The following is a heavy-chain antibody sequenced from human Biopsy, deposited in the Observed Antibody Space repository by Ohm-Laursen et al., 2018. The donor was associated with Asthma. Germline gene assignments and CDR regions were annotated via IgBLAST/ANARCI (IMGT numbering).Heavy chain of an antibody. D-gene: IGHD2-8*01. V-gene: IGHV4-34*01. CDR3: ASGPQWSGLDV. CDR2: IPQGGAT. J-gene: IGHJ6*02. Sequence: SETLSLTCAYRGSFRGYVWTWIRQPPGKGLEWIGEIPQGGATTFNPSLKSRVTISIEPSKSQLSLWLTSMTAAGTAVYYCASGPQWSGLDVWGQGTTVTVSS. CDR1: RGSFRGYV.